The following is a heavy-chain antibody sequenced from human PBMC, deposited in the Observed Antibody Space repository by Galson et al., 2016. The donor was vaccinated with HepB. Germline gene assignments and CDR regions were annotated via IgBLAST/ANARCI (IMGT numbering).Heavy chain of an antibody. CDR3: ARDVPPAATLHSYGMDV. J-gene: IGHJ6*02. CDR1: GDSISSGDYY. Sequence: TLSLTCTVSGDSISSGDYYWIWIRQQTGKGLEWIGDIFLSGRTYYNPSLESRVTISIDTSKNQFSLKLKYVTAADTAVYYCARDVPPAATLHSYGMDVWGRGTTVTVSS. CDR2: IFLSGRT. D-gene: IGHD2-2*01. V-gene: IGHV4-31*03.